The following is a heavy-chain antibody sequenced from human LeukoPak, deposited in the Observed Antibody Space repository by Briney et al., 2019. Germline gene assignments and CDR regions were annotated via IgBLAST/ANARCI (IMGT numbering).Heavy chain of an antibody. CDR1: GFSLSTSGMR. Sequence: SGPALVKPTQTLTLTCTFSGFSLSTSGMRVSCIRQPPGKALEWLARIDWDDDKFYSTSLKTRLTISKDTSKNQVVLTMTNMDPVDTATYYCARDLAVAGNYYFDYWGQGTLVTVSS. D-gene: IGHD6-19*01. CDR3: ARDLAVAGNYYFDY. J-gene: IGHJ4*02. CDR2: IDWDDDK. V-gene: IGHV2-70*04.